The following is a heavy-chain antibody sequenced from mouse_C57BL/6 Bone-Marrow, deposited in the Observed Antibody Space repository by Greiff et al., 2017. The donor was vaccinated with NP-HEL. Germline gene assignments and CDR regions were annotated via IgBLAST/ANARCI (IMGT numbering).Heavy chain of an antibody. J-gene: IGHJ3*01. V-gene: IGHV1-81*01. CDR2: IYPRSGNT. Sequence: QVHVKQSGAELARPGASVKLSCKASGYTFTSYGISWVKQRTGQGLEWIGEIYPRSGNTYYNEKFKGKATLTADKSSSTAYMELRSLTSEDSAVYFCARWGLRRGKAYWGQGTLVTVSA. CDR1: GYTFTSYG. CDR3: ARWGLRRGKAY. D-gene: IGHD2-4*01.